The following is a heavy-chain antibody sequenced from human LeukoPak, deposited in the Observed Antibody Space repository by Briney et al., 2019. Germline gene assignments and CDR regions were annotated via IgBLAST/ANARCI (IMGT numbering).Heavy chain of an antibody. V-gene: IGHV4-34*01. J-gene: IGHJ4*02. D-gene: IGHD4-17*01. Sequence: PSETLSLTCAVYGGSFSGYYWSWIRQPPGKGLEWIGEINHSGSTNYNPSLKSRVTMSVDTSKNQFSLKLSSVTAADTAVYYCARFGDYGDYEGVYWGQGTLVTVSS. CDR1: GGSFSGYY. CDR3: ARFGDYGDYEGVY. CDR2: INHSGST.